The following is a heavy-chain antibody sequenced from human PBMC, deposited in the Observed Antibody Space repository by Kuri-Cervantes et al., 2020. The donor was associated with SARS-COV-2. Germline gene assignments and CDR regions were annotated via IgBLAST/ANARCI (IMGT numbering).Heavy chain of an antibody. D-gene: IGHD4-11*01. CDR2: IYHSGST. Sequence: SETLSLTCTVSGYSISSGYYWGWIRQPPGKGLEWIGSIYHSGSTYYNPSLKSRVTISVDTSKNQFSLKLSSVTAADMAVYYCARTVTTTPDYWGQGTLVTVSS. CDR1: GYSISSGYY. CDR3: ARTVTTTPDY. V-gene: IGHV4-38-2*02. J-gene: IGHJ4*02.